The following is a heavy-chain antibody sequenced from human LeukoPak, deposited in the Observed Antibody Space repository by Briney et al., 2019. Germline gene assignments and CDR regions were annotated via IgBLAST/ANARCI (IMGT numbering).Heavy chain of an antibody. CDR2: ISGDGGST. V-gene: IGHV3-43*02. D-gene: IGHD6-19*01. CDR3: AKDRQWLVNSIDY. J-gene: IGHJ4*02. Sequence: PGGSLRLSCAASGFTFDDYAMHWVRQAPGKGLEWVSLISGDGGSTYYADSVKGRFTISRDNSKNTLYLQMNSLRAEDTAVYYCAKDRQWLVNSIDYWGQGTLVTVSS. CDR1: GFTFDDYA.